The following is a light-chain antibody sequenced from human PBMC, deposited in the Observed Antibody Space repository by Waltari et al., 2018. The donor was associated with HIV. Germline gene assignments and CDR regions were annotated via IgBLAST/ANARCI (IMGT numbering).Light chain of an antibody. CDR1: ALPRHY. V-gene: IGLV3-25*03. CDR2: KDT. Sequence: SYELTQPPSVSASPGQTARITCSGDALPRHYAYWYQQKPGQAPRVLIYKDTERPSRIPERFSGSSSGTIVTLTISGVQAEDEADYYCQSPDNTASYWVFGGGTKLTV. CDR3: QSPDNTASYWV. J-gene: IGLJ3*02.